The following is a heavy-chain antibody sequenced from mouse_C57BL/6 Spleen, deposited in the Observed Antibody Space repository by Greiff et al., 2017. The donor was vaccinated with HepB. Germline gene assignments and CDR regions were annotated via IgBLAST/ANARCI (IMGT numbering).Heavy chain of an antibody. J-gene: IGHJ4*01. Sequence: QVQLQQPGAELVKPGASVKVSCKASGYTFTSYWMHWVKQRPGQGLEWIGRIHPSDSDTNYNQKFKGKATLTVDKSSSTAYMQLSSLTSEDSAVYYCAISDGYYPYYDAMDYWGQGTSVTVSS. D-gene: IGHD2-3*01. CDR1: GYTFTSYW. V-gene: IGHV1-74*01. CDR3: AISDGYYPYYDAMDY. CDR2: IHPSDSDT.